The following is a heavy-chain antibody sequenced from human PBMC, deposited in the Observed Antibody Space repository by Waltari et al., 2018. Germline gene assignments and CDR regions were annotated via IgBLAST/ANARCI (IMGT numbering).Heavy chain of an antibody. Sequence: EVQLVESGGGLVQPGGSLRLSCAASGFTFSSYEMHWVRQAPGKGLEWVSYISGSGSTTYYADSVRGRFTISRDNAKNSVYLQMNSLRAEDTAVYYCAFLPVAGSYNWFDPWGQGTLVTVSS. D-gene: IGHD6-19*01. V-gene: IGHV3-48*03. CDR2: ISGSGSTT. J-gene: IGHJ5*02. CDR1: GFTFSSYE. CDR3: AFLPVAGSYNWFDP.